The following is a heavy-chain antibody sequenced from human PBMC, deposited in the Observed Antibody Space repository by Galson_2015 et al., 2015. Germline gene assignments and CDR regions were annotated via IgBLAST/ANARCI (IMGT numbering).Heavy chain of an antibody. CDR2: ISGSGGST. J-gene: IGHJ1*01. D-gene: IGHD2-2*01. CDR3: AKLFCSSISCPFQY. Sequence: SLRLSCAASGFTSSGYAMSWVRQAPGQGLEWVSVISGSGGSTYYADSVTGRFTISRDNSKNKLSLQLNSLRVEDTAVYYCAKLFCSSISCPFQYWGQGTLVTVSS. CDR1: GFTSSGYA. V-gene: IGHV3-23*01.